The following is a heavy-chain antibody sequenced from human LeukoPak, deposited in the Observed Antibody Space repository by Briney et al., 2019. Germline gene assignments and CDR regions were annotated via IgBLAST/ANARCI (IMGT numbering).Heavy chain of an antibody. CDR2: ISSSGSTI. CDR3: ARELALWFGWGEGSVDY. J-gene: IGHJ4*02. CDR1: GFTFSRYS. Sequence: GGSLRLSCVASGFTFSRYSMTWVRQAPGKGLEWVSYISSSGSTIYYADSVKGRFTISRDNAKNSLYLQMNSLRAEDTAVYYCARELALWFGWGEGSVDYWGQGTLVTVSS. V-gene: IGHV3-48*04. D-gene: IGHD3-10*01.